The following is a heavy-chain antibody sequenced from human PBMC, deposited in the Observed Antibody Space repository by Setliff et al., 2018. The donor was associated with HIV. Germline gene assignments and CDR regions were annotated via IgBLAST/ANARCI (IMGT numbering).Heavy chain of an antibody. CDR2: IYHSGNT. J-gene: IGHJ3*02. V-gene: IGHV4-38-2*01. Sequence: PSETLSLTCAVSGYSISSGYYWGWIRQPPGKGLEWIGSIYHSGNTYYNPSLKSRVTISVDTSKNQFSLKLSSVTAADTAVYYCARSTYYYDSSGYDAFDIWGQGTMVTVSS. CDR3: ARSTYYYDSSGYDAFDI. CDR1: GYSISSGYY. D-gene: IGHD3-22*01.